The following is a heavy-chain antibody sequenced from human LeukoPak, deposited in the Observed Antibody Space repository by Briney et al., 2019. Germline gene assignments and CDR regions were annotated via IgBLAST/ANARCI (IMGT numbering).Heavy chain of an antibody. D-gene: IGHD1-26*01. CDR1: GFPVGSSY. Sequence: TGGSLRHSCAASGFPVGSSYMRWVRQAPGKGVPWVSVIYSGGSTYYADSMKGRFTLSRDNSKNTLYLQMNSLRAEDTAVYYCARLSGSYYEADYWGQGTLVTVSS. J-gene: IGHJ4*02. CDR3: ARLSGSYYEADY. V-gene: IGHV3-53*01. CDR2: IYSGGST.